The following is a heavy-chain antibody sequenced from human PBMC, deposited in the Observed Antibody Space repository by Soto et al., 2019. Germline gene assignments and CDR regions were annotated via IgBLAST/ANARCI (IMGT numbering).Heavy chain of an antibody. CDR3: PREGRDGYYGIDV. CDR2: LSPYNGNT. Sequence: QVQLVQSGAEVKKPGASVKVSCKASGYTFTSYGISWVRQAPGQGLEWMGWLSPYNGNTNYAQKLQGRVTMTTDTSTSTVYMELRSLRSTDTVVYYCPREGRDGYYGIDVWGQGTTVTVSS. CDR1: GYTFTSYG. V-gene: IGHV1-18*01. D-gene: IGHD2-21*01. J-gene: IGHJ6*02.